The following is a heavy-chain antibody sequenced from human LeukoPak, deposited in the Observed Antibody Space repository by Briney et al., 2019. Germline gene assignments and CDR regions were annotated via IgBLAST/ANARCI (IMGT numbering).Heavy chain of an antibody. CDR3: AKDRATMTTRIFDF. V-gene: IGHV3-30*04. Sequence: GGSLRLSCAASGFTFSSYAMHWVRQAPGKGLEWVALVSYAGSNKYYVDSVKGRFTISRDNSKNTLYLQMNSLRAEDTAVYYCAKDRATMTTRIFDFWGQGTLVTVSS. CDR1: GFTFSSYA. CDR2: VSYAGSNK. D-gene: IGHD4-17*01. J-gene: IGHJ4*02.